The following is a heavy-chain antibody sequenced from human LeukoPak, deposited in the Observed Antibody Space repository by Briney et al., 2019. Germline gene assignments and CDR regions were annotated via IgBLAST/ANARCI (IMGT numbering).Heavy chain of an antibody. CDR3: AMDGGIIMFGGQDV. Sequence: PGGSLRLSCAASGFTFSSYWMSWVRQAPGKGLEWVANMNRDGSEKKYVDSIKGRFTISRDKAANSLYLQMNSLRVEDTAVYYCAMDGGIIMFGGQDVWAKGPTVIVS. V-gene: IGHV3-7*04. J-gene: IGHJ6*03. D-gene: IGHD3-16*01. CDR2: MNRDGSEK. CDR1: GFTFSSYW.